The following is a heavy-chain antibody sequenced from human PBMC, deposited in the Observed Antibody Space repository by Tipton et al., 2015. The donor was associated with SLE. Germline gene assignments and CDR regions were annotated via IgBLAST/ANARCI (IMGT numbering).Heavy chain of an antibody. CDR1: GGSISSGSYY. J-gene: IGHJ3*02. V-gene: IGHV4-61*09. D-gene: IGHD4-23*01. CDR3: ARYTVEDAFDI. CDR2: IYTSGST. Sequence: TLSLTCTVSGGSISSGSYYWSWIRQPAGKGLEWIGYIYTSGSTNYNPSLKSRVTISVDTSKNQFSLKLSSVTAADTALYYCARYTVEDAFDIWGQGTMVTVSS.